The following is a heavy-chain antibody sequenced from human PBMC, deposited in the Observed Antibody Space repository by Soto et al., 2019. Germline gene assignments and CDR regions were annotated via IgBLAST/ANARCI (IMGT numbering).Heavy chain of an antibody. CDR3: ARDGLGTTRRYFDH. D-gene: IGHD1-1*01. CDR2: VIPVLGVA. V-gene: IGHV1-69*04. J-gene: IGHJ4*02. CDR1: GGTFSSYA. Sequence: QVQLVQSGAEVQKPGSSVKVSCKASGGTFSSYAFSWVRQAPGRGLEWMGRVIPVLGVADYAQKFQGRATITEDKSTSTVYMELSGLRSEDTALYYCARDGLGTTRRYFDHWGQGTRVTVSS.